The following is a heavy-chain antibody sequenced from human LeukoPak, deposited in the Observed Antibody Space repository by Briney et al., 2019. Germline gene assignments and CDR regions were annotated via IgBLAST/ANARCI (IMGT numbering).Heavy chain of an antibody. J-gene: IGHJ4*02. CDR1: GFTFSSYG. V-gene: IGHV3-30*02. CDR2: IRYDGSNK. Sequence: GGSLRLSCAASGFTFSSYGMHWVRQAPGKGLEWVAFIRYDGSNKYYADSVKGRFTISRDNSKNTLYLQMNSLRAEDTAVYYCAKDRGHYCSSISCHRPYYFDYWGQGTLVTVSS. D-gene: IGHD2-2*01. CDR3: AKDRGHYCSSISCHRPYYFDY.